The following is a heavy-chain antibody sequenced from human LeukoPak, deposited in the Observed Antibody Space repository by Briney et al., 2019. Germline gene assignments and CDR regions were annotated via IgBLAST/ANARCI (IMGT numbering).Heavy chain of an antibody. J-gene: IGHJ4*02. V-gene: IGHV1-69*04. CDR2: IIPILGIA. D-gene: IGHD3-16*01. Sequence: SVKVSCKASGGTFSSYAISWVRQAPGQGLEWMGRIIPILGIANYAQKFQGRVTITADKSTSTAYMELSSLRSEDTAVYYCARSQWGTHFDYWGQGTLVTVSS. CDR1: GGTFSSYA. CDR3: ARSQWGTHFDY.